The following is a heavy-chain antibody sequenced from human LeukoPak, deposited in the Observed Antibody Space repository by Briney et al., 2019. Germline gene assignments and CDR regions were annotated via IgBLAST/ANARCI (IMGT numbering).Heavy chain of an antibody. J-gene: IGHJ4*02. V-gene: IGHV3-74*01. CDR2: INSDGSST. CDR3: AKDRGYMATTPDY. CDR1: GFTFSSYW. D-gene: IGHD5-24*01. Sequence: GGSLRLSCAASGFTFSSYWMHWVRQAPGKGLVWVSRINSDGSSTSYADSVEGRFTISRDNSKNTLYLQMNSLRAEDTAVYYCAKDRGYMATTPDYWGQGTLVTVSS.